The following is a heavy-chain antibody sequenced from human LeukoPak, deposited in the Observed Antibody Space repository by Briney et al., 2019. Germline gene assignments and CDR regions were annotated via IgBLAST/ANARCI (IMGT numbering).Heavy chain of an antibody. CDR2: IYSNDNT. V-gene: IGHV4-4*07. Sequence: PSETLSLTCTVSGASIGTYYWSWLRQPAGKGLEWVGRIYSNDNTNYNPSLRSRVTLSVDRSKNQVSLRLTSVTAADTAVYYCARVGWEALWYFDLWGRGTLVTVSS. CDR3: ARVGWEALWYFDL. D-gene: IGHD1-26*01. CDR1: GASIGTYY. J-gene: IGHJ2*01.